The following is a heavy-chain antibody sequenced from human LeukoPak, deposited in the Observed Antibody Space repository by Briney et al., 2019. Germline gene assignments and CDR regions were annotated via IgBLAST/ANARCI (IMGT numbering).Heavy chain of an antibody. Sequence: GGSLRLSCAASGFTFRSHWMTWVRQAPGKGLEWVANINQDGSEKYYVDSVKGRFTISRDNAKNSLSVQMNSLRAEDTAIYYCARDRLYENTGTPLSHWGQGTLVTVSS. V-gene: IGHV3-7*01. D-gene: IGHD1-1*01. CDR1: GFTFRSHW. CDR3: ARDRLYENTGTPLSH. J-gene: IGHJ4*02. CDR2: INQDGSEK.